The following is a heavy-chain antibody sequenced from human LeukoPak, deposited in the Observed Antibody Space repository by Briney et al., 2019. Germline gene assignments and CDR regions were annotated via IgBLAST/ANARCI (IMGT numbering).Heavy chain of an antibody. CDR3: ARGPDYYDSRAYPIRSFDP. V-gene: IGHV4-34*01. CDR2: INHSGST. CDR1: GGSFSGYH. J-gene: IGHJ5*02. Sequence: SETLSLTCAVYGGSFSGYHWSWIRQPPGRGLEWIGEINHSGSTNYNPSLKSRVTISVDTSKNQFSLKLSSVTAADTAVYYCARGPDYYDSRAYPIRSFDPWGQGTLVTVSS. D-gene: IGHD3-22*01.